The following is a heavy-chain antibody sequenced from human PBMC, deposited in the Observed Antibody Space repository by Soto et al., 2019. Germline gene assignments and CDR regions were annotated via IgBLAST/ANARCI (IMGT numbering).Heavy chain of an antibody. V-gene: IGHV4-34*01. Sequence: PSETLSLTCAVYGGSFSGYYWSWIRQPPGKGLEWIGEINHSGSTNYNPSLKSRVTISVDTSNNQFSLKLSSVTAADTAVYYCARGAVVTPIAGSWFDPWGQGTLVTVSS. CDR2: INHSGST. D-gene: IGHD2-21*02. J-gene: IGHJ5*02. CDR1: GGSFSGYY. CDR3: ARGAVVTPIAGSWFDP.